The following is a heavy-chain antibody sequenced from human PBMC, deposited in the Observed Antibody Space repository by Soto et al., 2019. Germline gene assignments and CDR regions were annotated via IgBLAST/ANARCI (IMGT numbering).Heavy chain of an antibody. CDR2: IWYDGSNK. D-gene: IGHD3-10*01. J-gene: IGHJ4*02. Sequence: QVQLVESGGGVVQPGRSLRLSCAASGFTFSSYGMHWVRQAPGKGLEWVAVIWYDGSNKYNADSVKGRFTISRDNSKNTLYLQMNSLRAEDTAVYYCARDLEDYGSGSPLDYWGQGTLVTVSS. CDR3: ARDLEDYGSGSPLDY. V-gene: IGHV3-33*01. CDR1: GFTFSSYG.